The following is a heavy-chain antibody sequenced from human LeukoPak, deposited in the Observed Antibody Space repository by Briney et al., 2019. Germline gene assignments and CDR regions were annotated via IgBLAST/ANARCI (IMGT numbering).Heavy chain of an antibody. D-gene: IGHD2-21*02. CDR3: ARGCGVTALYWYFDL. V-gene: IGHV1-46*01. Sequence: GASVKVSCKASGYTFTSYYMHWVRQASGQGLEWMGIINPSGGSTSYAQKFQGRVTMTRDTSTSTVYMELSSLRSEDTAVYYCARGCGVTALYWYFDLWGRGTLVTVSS. J-gene: IGHJ2*01. CDR1: GYTFTSYY. CDR2: INPSGGST.